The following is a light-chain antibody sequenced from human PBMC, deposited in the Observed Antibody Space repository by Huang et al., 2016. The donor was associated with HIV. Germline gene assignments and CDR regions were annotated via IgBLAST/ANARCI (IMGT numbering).Light chain of an antibody. V-gene: IGKV1-39*01. CDR1: QNISTY. CDR3: QQSYTATWT. CDR2: ATS. J-gene: IGKJ1*01. Sequence: DIQMTQSPSSLSASVGDSVTITCRASQNISTYLNWYQQKPGKAPKLLIYATSSLQSGVPSRFSGSGSGPDFTLTISSLQPEDFATYYCQQSYTATWTFGQGTKVEIE.